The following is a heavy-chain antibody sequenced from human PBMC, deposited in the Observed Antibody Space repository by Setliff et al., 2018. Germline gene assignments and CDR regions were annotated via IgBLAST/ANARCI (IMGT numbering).Heavy chain of an antibody. CDR2: ISGGGRYT. CDR3: ARGVIPGSY. D-gene: IGHD2-21*01. V-gene: IGHV3-21*01. J-gene: IGHJ4*02. CDR1: GFSFSSYT. Sequence: GGSLRLSCAASGFSFSSYTMNWVRQAPGKGLEWVSSISGGGRYTYSADSVRGRFTISRDNAKDSLYLQMDSLRVEDTAVYYCARGVIPGSYWGQGTLVTVSS.